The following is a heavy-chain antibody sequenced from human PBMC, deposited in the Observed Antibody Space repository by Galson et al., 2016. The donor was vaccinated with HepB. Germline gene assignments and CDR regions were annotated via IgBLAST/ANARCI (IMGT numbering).Heavy chain of an antibody. J-gene: IGHJ5*02. CDR1: GASISSGRYY. D-gene: IGHD5-18*01. Sequence: TLSLTCTVSGASISSGRYYWSWIRQRPGRGLEWIGYIYYSGTTYYNPSLESRITITVDTSRNQFSLKLTSVTAADTAVYFWARNTDYNYFDPWGQGTQVTVSS. CDR2: IYYSGTT. V-gene: IGHV4-31*03. CDR3: ARNTDYNYFDP.